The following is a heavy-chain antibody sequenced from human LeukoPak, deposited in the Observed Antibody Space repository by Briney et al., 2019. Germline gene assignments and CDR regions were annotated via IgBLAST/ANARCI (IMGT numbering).Heavy chain of an antibody. CDR3: ARDGIVVVPAAILHHYFDY. CDR1: GFTFSSFR. CDR2: ISGSGATI. Sequence: GGSLRLSCAASGFTFSSFRMNWVRQAPGKGLEWVSYISGSGATIHYADSVKGRFTISRDNSKNTLYLQMNSLRAEDTAVYYCARDGIVVVPAAILHHYFDYWGQGTLVTVSS. V-gene: IGHV3-48*01. D-gene: IGHD2-2*02. J-gene: IGHJ4*02.